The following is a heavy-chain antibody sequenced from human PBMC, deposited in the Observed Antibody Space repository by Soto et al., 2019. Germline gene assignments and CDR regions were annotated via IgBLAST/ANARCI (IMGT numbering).Heavy chain of an antibody. J-gene: IGHJ5*02. Sequence: SETLSLTCAVSCGSISSGGYSWSWIRQPPGKGLEWIGYIYHTGSTYYNPSLKSRVTISVDRSKNQFSLKLSPVTAADTAVYYCARVPTPWGQGTLVTVSS. V-gene: IGHV4-30-2*01. CDR2: IYHTGST. CDR1: CGSISSGGYS. CDR3: ARVPTP.